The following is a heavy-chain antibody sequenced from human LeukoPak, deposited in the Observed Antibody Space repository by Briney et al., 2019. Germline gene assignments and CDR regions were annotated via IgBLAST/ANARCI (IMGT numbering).Heavy chain of an antibody. CDR3: ARGPGHCGGDCYIGY. V-gene: IGHV1-69*02. J-gene: IGHJ4*02. D-gene: IGHD2-21*01. CDR1: GGTFSSYT. Sequence: SVKVSCKASGGTFSSYTISWVRQAPGQGLEWMGRIIPILGIANYAQKFQGRVTITADKSTSTAYMELSSLRSDDTAVYYCARGPGHCGGDCYIGYWGQGTLVTVSS. CDR2: IIPILGIA.